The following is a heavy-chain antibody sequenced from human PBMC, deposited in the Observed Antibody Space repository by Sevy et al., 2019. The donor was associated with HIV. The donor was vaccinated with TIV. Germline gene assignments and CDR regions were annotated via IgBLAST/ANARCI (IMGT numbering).Heavy chain of an antibody. Sequence: ASVKVSCKASGYTFTSYDINWVRQATGQGLEWMGWMNPNSGNTGYAQKFQGRVTMTRNTSISTAYMELSSLRSEDTAVYYCARVQAYDILTGYWTFYYYYGMDVWGQGTTVTVSS. J-gene: IGHJ6*02. V-gene: IGHV1-8*01. CDR2: MNPNSGNT. CDR1: GYTFTSYD. CDR3: ARVQAYDILTGYWTFYYYYGMDV. D-gene: IGHD3-9*01.